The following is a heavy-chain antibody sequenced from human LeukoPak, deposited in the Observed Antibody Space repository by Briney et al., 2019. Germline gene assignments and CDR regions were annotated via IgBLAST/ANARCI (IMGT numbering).Heavy chain of an antibody. V-gene: IGHV3-48*03. CDR1: GFTFSSYE. J-gene: IGHJ3*02. CDR2: ISSSGSTI. CDR3: ARGPGYGDQFDAFDI. Sequence: GGSLRLSCAASGFTFSSYEMNWVRQAPGKGLEWVSYISSSGSTIYYADSVKGRFTISRDNAKNSLYLQMNSLRAEDTAVYYCARGPGYGDQFDAFDIWGQRTMVTVSS. D-gene: IGHD4-17*01.